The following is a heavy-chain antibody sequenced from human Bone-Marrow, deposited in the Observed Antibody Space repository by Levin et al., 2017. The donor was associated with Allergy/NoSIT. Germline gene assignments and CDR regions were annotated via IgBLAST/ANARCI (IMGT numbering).Heavy chain of an antibody. CDR1: GFTFSSYS. V-gene: IGHV3-21*01. J-gene: IGHJ4*02. CDR3: TRDRGD. Sequence: GESLKISCAASGFTFSSYSMNWVRQAPGKGLKWVSSITSSSSHTYYADSVKGRFTISRDNAKNSLYLQMNSLRAEDTAVYYCTRDRGDWGQGILVTVSS. CDR2: ITSSSSHT.